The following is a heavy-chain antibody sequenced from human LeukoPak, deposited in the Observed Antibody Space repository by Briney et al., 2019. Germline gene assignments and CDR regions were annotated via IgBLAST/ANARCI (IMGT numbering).Heavy chain of an antibody. CDR2: INHSGST. D-gene: IGHD2-2*01. J-gene: IGHJ4*02. CDR3: ATAGCSSTSCYLSDY. Sequence: SETLSLTCAVYGGSFSGYYWSWIRQPPGKGLEWIGEINHSGSTNYNPSLKSRVTISVDTSKNQFSPKLSSVTAADTAVYYCATAGCSSTSCYLSDYWGQGTLVTDSS. CDR1: GGSFSGYY. V-gene: IGHV4-34*01.